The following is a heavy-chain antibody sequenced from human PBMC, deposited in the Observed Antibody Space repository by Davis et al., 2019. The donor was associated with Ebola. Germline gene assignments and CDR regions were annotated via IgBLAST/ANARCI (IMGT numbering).Heavy chain of an antibody. CDR2: MYPGDPET. V-gene: IGHV5-51*01. D-gene: IGHD3-3*02. CDR1: GYSFTGYW. J-gene: IGHJ5*02. CDR3: ARQSHHFLSGPRTWFDP. Sequence: PGGSLRLSCKASGYSFTGYWIGWVRQLPGKGLEWMGIMYPGDPETRYSPSFQGQVTISADKSISTAYLQWNSLKASDTAIYYCARQSHHFLSGPRTWFDPWGQGTLVTVSS.